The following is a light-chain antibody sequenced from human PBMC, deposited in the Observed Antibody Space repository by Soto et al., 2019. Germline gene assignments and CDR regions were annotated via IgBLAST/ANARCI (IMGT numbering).Light chain of an antibody. CDR1: QSLLHSNGYNY. CDR2: LGF. J-gene: IGKJ1*01. CDR3: MQALQPPLT. V-gene: IGKV2-28*01. Sequence: DVVMTQSPLSLPVTPGEPASISCRSSQSLLHSNGYNYLDWYLQKPGQSPQLLIYLGFNRASGAPDRFNGSGSGTDFTLKINRVEAEDVGVYYCMQALQPPLTFGQGTKVEIK.